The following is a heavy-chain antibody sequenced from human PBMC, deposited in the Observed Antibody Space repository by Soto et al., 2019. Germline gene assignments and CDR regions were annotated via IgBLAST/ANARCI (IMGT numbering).Heavy chain of an antibody. J-gene: IGHJ3*02. CDR3: AREHNYYDSSGILDI. CDR2: INPSGGST. Sequence: ASVKVSCKASGYTFTSYYMHWVRQAPGQGLEWMGIINPSGGSTSYAQKFQGRVTMTRDTSTSTVYMELSSLRSEDTAVYYCAREHNYYDSSGILDIWGQGTMVTVSS. V-gene: IGHV1-46*01. D-gene: IGHD3-22*01. CDR1: GYTFTSYY.